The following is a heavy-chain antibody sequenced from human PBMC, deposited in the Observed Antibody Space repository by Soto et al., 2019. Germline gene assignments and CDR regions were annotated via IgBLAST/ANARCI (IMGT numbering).Heavy chain of an antibody. CDR3: ARAKDRPQLGGNYYYILDV. J-gene: IGHJ6*02. V-gene: IGHV1-69*12. CDR2: IMPIFRTP. CDR1: GGTFSNSA. Sequence: QVQLEQSGAEVKKPGSSVKVSCKSSGGTFSNSAISWVRQAPGKGLERMGGIMPIFRTPDYAQTFQGRVTITADESTSTAYMELSGLRSDDTAVYYCARAKDRPQLGGNYYYILDVWGQGTTVTVSS. D-gene: IGHD3-3*02.